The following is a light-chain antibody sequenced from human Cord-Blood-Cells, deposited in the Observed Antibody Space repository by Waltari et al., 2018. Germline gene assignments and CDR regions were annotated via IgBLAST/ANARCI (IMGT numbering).Light chain of an antibody. V-gene: IGLV6-57*01. CDR3: QSYDSSNHWV. Sequence: NFMLTQPHSVSESPGKTVTISCTRSRGSIASNYVQWYQQRPGSSPTPVIYEDNQRPSGLPDRFSGSIDSSSNSASLTISGLKTEDEADYYCQSYDSSNHWVFGGGTKLTVL. CDR2: EDN. CDR1: RGSIASNY. J-gene: IGLJ3*02.